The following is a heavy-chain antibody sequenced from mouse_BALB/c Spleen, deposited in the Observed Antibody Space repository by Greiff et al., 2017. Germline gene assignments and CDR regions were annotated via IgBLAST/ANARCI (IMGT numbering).Heavy chain of an antibody. Sequence: VKLQESGPGLVAPSQSLSITCTASGYSFTSYGVHWVRQPPGKGLEWLGAIWAGGSTNYYSALMSRLSISKDNSKSQDFLKMNSLQTDDTAMYCCAREMGYAYAMDYWGQGTSVTVSS. CDR2: IWAGGST. V-gene: IGHV2-9*02. CDR1: GYSFTSYG. J-gene: IGHJ4*01. CDR3: AREMGYAYAMDY. D-gene: IGHD3-1*01.